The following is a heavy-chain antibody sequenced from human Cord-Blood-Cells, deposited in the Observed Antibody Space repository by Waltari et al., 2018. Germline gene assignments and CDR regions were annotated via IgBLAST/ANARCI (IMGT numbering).Heavy chain of an antibody. CDR3: ARDPYEGVVVVVAATLDY. V-gene: IGHV3-21*01. D-gene: IGHD2-15*01. Sequence: EVQLVESGGGLVKPGGPLILSCAASGFTFSSYSMNWVRQAPGKGLEWVSSISSSSSYIYYADSVKGRFTISRDNAKNSLYLQMNSLRAEDTAVYYCARDPYEGVVVVVAATLDYWGQGTLVTVSS. J-gene: IGHJ4*02. CDR2: ISSSSSYI. CDR1: GFTFSSYS.